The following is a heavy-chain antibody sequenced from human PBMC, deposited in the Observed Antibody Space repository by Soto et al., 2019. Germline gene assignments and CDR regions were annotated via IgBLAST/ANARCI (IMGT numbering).Heavy chain of an antibody. CDR1: GYDFTTYG. D-gene: IGHD3-10*01. J-gene: IGHJ4*02. V-gene: IGHV1-18*01. CDR2: ISAHNGNT. Sequence: QVHLVQSGAEVKKPGASVKVSCKGSGYDFTTYGITWVRQAPGQGLEWMAWISAHNGNTDYAQKLQGRATVTRDTSTSTAYMELRSLRSDDTAVYYCARGRYGAYWGQGALVTVSS. CDR3: ARGRYGAY.